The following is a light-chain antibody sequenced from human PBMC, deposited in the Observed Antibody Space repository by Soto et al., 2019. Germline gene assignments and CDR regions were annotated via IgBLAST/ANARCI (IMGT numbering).Light chain of an antibody. Sequence: DIVMTQSPDSLTECLGERATINCKSSQSVLHSSNNKNYLAWYQQKPGRPPKLLVYWASTRESGVPDRFSGSGSGTAFTLTISSLQAEDVAVYYCQQYSSTPRTFGQWTKVEIK. CDR2: WAS. CDR3: QQYSSTPRT. J-gene: IGKJ1*01. CDR1: QSVLHSSNNKNY. V-gene: IGKV4-1*01.